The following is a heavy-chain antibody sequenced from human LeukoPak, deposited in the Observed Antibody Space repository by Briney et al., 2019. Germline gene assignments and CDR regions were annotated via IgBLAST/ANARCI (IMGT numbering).Heavy chain of an antibody. CDR2: IYPGDSDT. J-gene: IGHJ6*02. CDR1: GYSFTSYW. Sequence: GESLKISCKGSGYSFTSYWIGWVRQMPGKGLEWMGIIYPGDSDTRYTPSFQGQVTISADKSISTAYLLWSSLKASDTAMYYCARHKGGDPGYYYYYYGMDVWGQGTTVTVPS. D-gene: IGHD4-17*01. V-gene: IGHV5-51*01. CDR3: ARHKGGDPGYYYYYYGMDV.